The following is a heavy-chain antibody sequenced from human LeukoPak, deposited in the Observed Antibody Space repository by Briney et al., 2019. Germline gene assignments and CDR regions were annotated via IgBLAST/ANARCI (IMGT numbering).Heavy chain of an antibody. J-gene: IGHJ4*02. CDR3: ARDHCSSTTGDFED. CDR2: ISWNGANT. CDR1: GFTFDDFG. Sequence: PAGSLRLSCVASGFTFDDFGLSWVRQVPRSGLEWVARISWNGANTVYADSVNGRFTISRDNAENSLFLQMNSLTADDTALYYCARDHCSSTTGDFEDWGQGTLVTVSS. D-gene: IGHD2-2*01. V-gene: IGHV3-20*04.